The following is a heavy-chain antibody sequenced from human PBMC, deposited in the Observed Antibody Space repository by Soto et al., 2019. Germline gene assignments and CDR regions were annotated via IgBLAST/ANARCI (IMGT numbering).Heavy chain of an antibody. CDR1: GFTFSSYA. D-gene: IGHD3-22*01. CDR2: ISGSGGST. CDR3: AKDRGWRAGYYDSSGYYFFPGTFDY. Sequence: GGSLRLSCAASGFTFSSYAMSWVRQAPGKGLEWVSAISGSGGSTYYADSVKGRFTISRDNSKNTAYLQMNSLRAEDTAVYYCAKDRGWRAGYYDSSGYYFFPGTFDYWGQGTLVTVSS. J-gene: IGHJ4*02. V-gene: IGHV3-23*01.